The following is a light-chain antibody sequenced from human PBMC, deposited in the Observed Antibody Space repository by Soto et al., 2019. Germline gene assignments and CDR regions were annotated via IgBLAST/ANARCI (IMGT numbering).Light chain of an antibody. Sequence: QSALTQPASVSGSPGQSITISCTGTSSDLGGYNYVSWYQQHPGKAPKLIIYDVSYRPSGVSNRFSGSKSGNTASLTISGLQAEDEADYYCSSYTTGSTHVVFGGGTKVTVL. J-gene: IGLJ2*01. CDR2: DVS. CDR3: SSYTTGSTHVV. V-gene: IGLV2-14*01. CDR1: SSDLGGYNY.